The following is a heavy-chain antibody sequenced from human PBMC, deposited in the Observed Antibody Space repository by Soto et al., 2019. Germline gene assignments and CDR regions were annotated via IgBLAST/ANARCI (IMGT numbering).Heavy chain of an antibody. CDR2: ISADGNNK. CDR1: GFMFSDFA. V-gene: IGHV3-30-3*01. Sequence: VGSLRLSCAASGFMFSDFALHWVRQAPGNGLEWVALISADGNNKYQADSVRGRFTISRDNSKNTLYLQMNSLTSEDTAVYYCARKWYGELGEGWFDPWGQGTLVTVSS. CDR3: ARKWYGELGEGWFDP. D-gene: IGHD3-10*01. J-gene: IGHJ5*02.